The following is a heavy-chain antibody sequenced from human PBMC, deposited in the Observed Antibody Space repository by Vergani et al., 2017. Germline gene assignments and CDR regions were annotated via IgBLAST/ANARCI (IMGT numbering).Heavy chain of an antibody. CDR2: IWSDGSRK. CDR1: GLTLSSYG. D-gene: IGHD2-2*02. J-gene: IGHJ4*02. CDR3: AKESQDDTVEAPAAIQGTFDT. V-gene: IGHV3-33*03. Sequence: QVQLVESGGGVVQPGRSLRLSCSASGLTLSSYGVHWVRQAPGRGLEWVAVIWSDGSRKYYGDSVKGRFTISRDKSKNTVYLQMNSLRAEDTAVYYCAKESQDDTVEAPAAIQGTFDTWGRGTLVTVSS.